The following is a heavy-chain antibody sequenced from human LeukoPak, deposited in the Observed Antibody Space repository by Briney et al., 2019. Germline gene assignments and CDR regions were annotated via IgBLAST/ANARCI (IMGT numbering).Heavy chain of an antibody. CDR3: ARRSSGYYYFDY. CDR1: GGSISSNY. D-gene: IGHD3-22*01. Sequence: ETLSLTCTVSGGSISSNYWSWIRQPPGKGLEWIGYIYYSGSTNYNPSLKSRVTISVDTSKNQFSLKLRSVTAADTAVYYCARRSSGYYYFDYWGQGTLVAVSS. V-gene: IGHV4-59*01. CDR2: IYYSGST. J-gene: IGHJ4*02.